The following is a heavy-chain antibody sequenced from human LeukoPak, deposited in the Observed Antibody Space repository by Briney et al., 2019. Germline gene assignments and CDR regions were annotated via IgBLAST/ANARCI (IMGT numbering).Heavy chain of an antibody. V-gene: IGHV4-39*01. CDR3: ARHETYYDFWSGYYNRGAFDI. CDR2: IYYSGST. Sequence: PSETLSLTCTVSGGSISSSSYYWGWIRQPPGKGLEWIGSIYYSGSTYYNPSLKSRVTISVDTSKNQFSLKLSSVTAADTAVYYRARHETYYDFWSGYYNRGAFDIWGQGTMVTVSS. J-gene: IGHJ3*02. CDR1: GGSISSSSYY. D-gene: IGHD3-3*01.